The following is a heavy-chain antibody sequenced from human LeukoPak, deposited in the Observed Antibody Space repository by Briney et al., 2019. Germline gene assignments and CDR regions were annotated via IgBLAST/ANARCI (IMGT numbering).Heavy chain of an antibody. Sequence: ASVKVSCKASGYTFTSYAMHWVRQAPGQRLEWMGWINAGNGNTKYSQKFQGRVTITRDTSASTAYMELSSLRSEDTAVYYCARAYIAAAGLAYWGQGTLVTVSS. J-gene: IGHJ4*02. V-gene: IGHV1-3*01. D-gene: IGHD6-13*01. CDR3: ARAYIAAAGLAY. CDR1: GYTFTSYA. CDR2: INAGNGNT.